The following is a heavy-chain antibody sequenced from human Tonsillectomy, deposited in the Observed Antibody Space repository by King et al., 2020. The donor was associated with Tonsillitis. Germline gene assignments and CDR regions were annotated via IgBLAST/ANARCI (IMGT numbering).Heavy chain of an antibody. V-gene: IGHV3-30-3*01. Sequence: QVQLVESGGGVVQPGRSLRLSCAASGFTFSSHVIHWVRQAPGKGLEWVAIISYDGSNKYYADSVKGRFTISRDNSKNTLYLQMNSLRAEDTALYYCARDREVITVYYIMDVWGQGTAVTVSS. CDR1: GFTFSSHV. J-gene: IGHJ6*02. CDR3: ARDREVITVYYIMDV. D-gene: IGHD2-21*01. CDR2: ISYDGSNK.